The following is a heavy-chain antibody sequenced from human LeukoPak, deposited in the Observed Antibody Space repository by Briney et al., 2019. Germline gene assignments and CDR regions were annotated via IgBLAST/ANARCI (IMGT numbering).Heavy chain of an antibody. CDR2: IKQDGSEK. J-gene: IGHJ6*03. CDR1: GFTFSSYW. D-gene: IGHD6-13*01. Sequence: PGGSLRLSCAASGFTFSSYWMSWVRQAPGKGLEWVANIKQDGSEKYYVDSVKGRFTISRDNAKNSLYLQMNSLRAEDTAVYYCARDVGTADSSSWPYYYYYYMDVWGKGTTVTVSS. CDR3: ARDVGTADSSSWPYYYYYYMDV. V-gene: IGHV3-7*01.